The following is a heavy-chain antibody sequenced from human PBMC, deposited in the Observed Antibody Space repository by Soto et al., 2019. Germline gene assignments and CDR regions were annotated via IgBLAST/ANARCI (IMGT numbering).Heavy chain of an antibody. CDR2: ISGSGGST. J-gene: IGHJ4*02. CDR3: AKDFYSSGWYYFDY. V-gene: IGHV3-23*01. Sequence: GGSLRLSCAASGFTFSSYAMSWVRQAPGKGLEWVSAISGSGGSTYYADSVKGRFTISRDNSKNTLYLQMDSLRAEDTAVYYCAKDFYSSGWYYFDYWGQGTLVTVSS. CDR1: GFTFSSYA. D-gene: IGHD6-19*01.